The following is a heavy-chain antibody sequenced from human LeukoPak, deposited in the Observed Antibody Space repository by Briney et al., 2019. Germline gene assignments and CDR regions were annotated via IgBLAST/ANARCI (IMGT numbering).Heavy chain of an antibody. CDR1: GIAFSNHW. V-gene: IGHV3-74*01. CDR3: ARDRPHNWFDP. Sequence: PGGSLRLSCAASGIAFSNHWMHWVRQAPGKGLEWVSWINSDGSYAVYADSVRARFTISRDNAKNTLYLQMNSLRPEDTAVYYCARDRPHNWFDPWGQGTLVTVSS. CDR2: INSDGSYA. J-gene: IGHJ5*02.